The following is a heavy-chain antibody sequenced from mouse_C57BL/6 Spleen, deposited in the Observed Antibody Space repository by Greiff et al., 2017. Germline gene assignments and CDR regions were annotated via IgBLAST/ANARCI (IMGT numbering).Heavy chain of an antibody. D-gene: IGHD1-1*01. Sequence: VQLQESGAELVKPGASVKISCKASGYAFSSYWMNWVKQRPGKGLEWIGQIYPGDGDTNYTGKFKGQATLTADKSSSTAYMQLSSLTSEESAVYFWASSYYYYQYFDVWGTGTTVTVSS. J-gene: IGHJ1*03. CDR3: ASSYYYYQYFDV. V-gene: IGHV1-80*01. CDR1: GYAFSSYW. CDR2: IYPGDGDT.